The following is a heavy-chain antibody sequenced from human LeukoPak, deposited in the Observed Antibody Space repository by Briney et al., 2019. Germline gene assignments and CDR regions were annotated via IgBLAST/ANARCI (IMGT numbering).Heavy chain of an antibody. V-gene: IGHV3-53*01. CDR3: ARVDYYDSRGYFL. J-gene: IGHJ4*02. D-gene: IGHD3-22*01. Sequence: PGGSLRLSCAASGFTVSSNYMSWVRQAPGKGLEWVSIIHSGGSTYYADSVKGRFTISRNNSKNTLFLQMNSLRAEDTAVYYCARVDYYDSRGYFLWGQGTLVTVSS. CDR1: GFTVSSNY. CDR2: IHSGGST.